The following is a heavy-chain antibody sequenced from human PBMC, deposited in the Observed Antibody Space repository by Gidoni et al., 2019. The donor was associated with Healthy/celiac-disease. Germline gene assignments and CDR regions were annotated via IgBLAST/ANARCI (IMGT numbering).Heavy chain of an antibody. J-gene: IGHJ4*02. V-gene: IGHV4-31*03. CDR1: GGSISSGGYY. CDR2: IYYSGST. CDR3: ARAVDSSGYYSTGLFDY. Sequence: QVQLQESGPGLVKPSQTLSLTCTVSGGSISSGGYYWSWIRQHPGKGLEWIGYIYYSGSTYYNPSLKSRVTISVDTSKNQFSLKLSSVTAADTAVYYCARAVDSSGYYSTGLFDYWGQGTLVTVSS. D-gene: IGHD3-22*01.